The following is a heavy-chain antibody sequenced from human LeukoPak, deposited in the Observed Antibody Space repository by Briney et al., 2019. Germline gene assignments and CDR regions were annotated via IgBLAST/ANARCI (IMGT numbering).Heavy chain of an antibody. CDR1: GYSFTSYW. D-gene: IGHD2-15*01. CDR3: ARLACSGGSCYSDY. CDR2: IYPGDSGT. J-gene: IGHJ4*02. V-gene: IGHV5-51*01. Sequence: GESLQISCKGSGYSFTSYWIGCVRQMPGKGLAWMGIIYPGDSGTRYSPSFQGQVTISADKSISTAYLQWSSLKASDTAMYYCARLACSGGSCYSDYWGQGTLVTVSS.